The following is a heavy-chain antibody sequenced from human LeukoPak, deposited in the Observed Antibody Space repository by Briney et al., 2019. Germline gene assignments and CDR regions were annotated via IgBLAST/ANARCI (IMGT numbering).Heavy chain of an antibody. CDR2: ISYDGRNK. Sequence: PGGSLRLSCAASGFTFNNHDMHWVRQAPGKGLEWVAGISYDGRNKYYADSVKGRFTISRDNSKNTLNLQMNSLRTEDTAVYYCARDAGWVFDYWGQGTLVTVSS. CDR1: GFTFNNHD. J-gene: IGHJ4*02. V-gene: IGHV3-30*03. D-gene: IGHD6-19*01. CDR3: ARDAGWVFDY.